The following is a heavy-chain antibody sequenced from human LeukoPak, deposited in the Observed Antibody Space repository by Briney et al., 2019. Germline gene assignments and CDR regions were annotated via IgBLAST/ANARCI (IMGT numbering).Heavy chain of an antibody. J-gene: IGHJ4*02. V-gene: IGHV4-59*08. CDR2: IYYSGRT. D-gene: IGHD3-22*01. Sequence: PSETLSLTCTVSGGSFSSYYWSWIRQPPGKGLEWIGYIYYSGRTNYNTSLKSRVTISVDTSKNPFSLKLSSVPGADTAVYYCARTRGYDSSGYYYFDYWGQGTLVTVSS. CDR1: GGSFSSYY. CDR3: ARTRGYDSSGYYYFDY.